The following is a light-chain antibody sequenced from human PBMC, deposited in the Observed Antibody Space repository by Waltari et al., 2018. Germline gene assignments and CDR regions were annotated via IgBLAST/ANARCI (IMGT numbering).Light chain of an antibody. CDR1: QSLVHSDGNTY. CDR3: MQGTHWPPWT. Sequence: DVVMTQSPLSLPVTLGQPASISCRSSQSLVHSDGNTYLSWFQQRPGQSPRRLIYKFSNRDSGVPDRFSGSGSGTDFTLKISRVEAEDVGVYYCMQGTHWPPWTFGQGTKVEIQ. J-gene: IGKJ1*01. V-gene: IGKV2-30*02. CDR2: KFS.